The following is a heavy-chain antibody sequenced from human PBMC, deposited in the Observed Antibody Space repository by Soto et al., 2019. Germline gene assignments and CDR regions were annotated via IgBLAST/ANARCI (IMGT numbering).Heavy chain of an antibody. D-gene: IGHD4-4*01. CDR3: ARGRTTSFFSHAPDYYCYSGMDV. J-gene: IGHJ6*02. CDR2: IIPIFGTA. Sequence: QVQLVQSGAEVKKPGSSVKVSCKASGGTFSSYAISWVRQAPGQGLEWMGGIIPIFGTANYAQKFQGRVTITEDESTGTAYMEMSSLRSEDTAVYYCARGRTTSFFSHAPDYYCYSGMDVWGQGTTVTVSS. V-gene: IGHV1-69*01. CDR1: GGTFSSYA.